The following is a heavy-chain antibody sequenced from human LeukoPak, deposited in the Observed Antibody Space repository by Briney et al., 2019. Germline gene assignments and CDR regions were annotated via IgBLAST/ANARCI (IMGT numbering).Heavy chain of an antibody. CDR3: ARGMGPPDY. V-gene: IGHV4-39*07. CDR1: GGSISSGDYY. Sequence: PSETLSLTCTVSGGSISSGDYYWSWIRQPPGKGLEWIGEINHSGSTNYNPSLKSRVTISVDTSKNQFSLELSSVTAADTAVYYCARGMGPPDYWGQGTLVTVSS. J-gene: IGHJ4*02. CDR2: INHSGST.